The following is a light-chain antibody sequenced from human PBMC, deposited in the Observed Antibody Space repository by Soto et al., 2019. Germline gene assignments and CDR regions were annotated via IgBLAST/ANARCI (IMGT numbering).Light chain of an antibody. CDR2: KAS. J-gene: IGKJ1*01. CDR1: QSISSW. CDR3: QQYNSYRRT. Sequence: DIQMTQSPSTLSASVGDRVTITCRASQSISSWLAWYQQKPGKAPKLLIYKASSLESGVPSQFSGSASGTEFTRTSSSLEPDDFATYYCQQYNSYRRTVGQGTKVEIK. V-gene: IGKV1-5*03.